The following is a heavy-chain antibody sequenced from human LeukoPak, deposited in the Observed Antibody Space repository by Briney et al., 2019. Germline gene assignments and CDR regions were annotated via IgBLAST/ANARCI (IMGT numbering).Heavy chain of an antibody. J-gene: IGHJ4*02. CDR2: INHSGST. CDR3: ARRLSPGWYVY. CDR1: GGSFSGYY. Sequence: TLSLTCAVYGGSFSGYYWSWIRQPPGKGLEWIGEINHSGSTNYNPSPKSRVTISVDTSKNQFSLRLNSVTAADTAVYYCARRLSPGWYVYWGQGTLVTVSS. D-gene: IGHD6-19*01. V-gene: IGHV4-34*01.